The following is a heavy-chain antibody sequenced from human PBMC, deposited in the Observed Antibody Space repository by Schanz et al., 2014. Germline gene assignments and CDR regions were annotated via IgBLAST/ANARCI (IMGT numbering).Heavy chain of an antibody. V-gene: IGHV3-73*01. CDR3: ASYDNSGPYYLNH. D-gene: IGHD4-4*01. Sequence: EVQLVDSGGTLVQPGGSLRLSCVGSGFTFSASAIHWVRQASGKGLEWVGRVRTKDNHYATSYGASVSGRFTISRDDSKNTAYLQMNSLRTGDTAMYYCASYDNSGPYYLNHWGRGTLVTVSS. CDR2: VRTKDNHYAT. CDR1: GFTFSASA. J-gene: IGHJ5*02.